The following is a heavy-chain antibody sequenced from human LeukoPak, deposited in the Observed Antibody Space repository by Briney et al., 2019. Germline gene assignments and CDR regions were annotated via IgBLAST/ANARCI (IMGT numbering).Heavy chain of an antibody. CDR1: GSTLSSIR. J-gene: IGHJ4*02. V-gene: IGHV3-21*01. Sequence: GGPLSLSCAASGSTLSSIRLNWARQAQGKGLGWVSSISSSSSYIYYADSVKGRFTISRDNAKNSLYLQMNSLRAEDTAVYYCARARYSSGWLSAYWGQGTLVTVSS. CDR2: ISSSSSYI. D-gene: IGHD6-19*01. CDR3: ARARYSSGWLSAY.